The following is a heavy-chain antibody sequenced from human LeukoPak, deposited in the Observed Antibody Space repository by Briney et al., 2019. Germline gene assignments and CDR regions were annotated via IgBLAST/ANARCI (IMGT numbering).Heavy chain of an antibody. CDR3: AKCILTGYYKGYMDV. CDR1: GFTFSGHG. D-gene: IGHD3-9*01. J-gene: IGHJ6*03. Sequence: GTLRLSCAASGFTFSGHGMSWVRQAPGKGLEWVSAISGSGGSTYYADSVKGRFTISRDNSKNTLYLQMNSLRAEDTAVYYCAKCILTGYYKGYMDVWGKGTTVTISS. CDR2: ISGSGGST. V-gene: IGHV3-23*01.